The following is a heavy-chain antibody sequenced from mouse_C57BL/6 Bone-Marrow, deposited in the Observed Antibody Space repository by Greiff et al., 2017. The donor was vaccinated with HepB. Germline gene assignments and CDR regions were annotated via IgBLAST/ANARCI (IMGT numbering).Heavy chain of an antibody. J-gene: IGHJ4*01. V-gene: IGHV1-55*01. CDR3: ATGYSNPESLSDY. CDR1: GYTFTSYW. D-gene: IGHD2-5*01. Sequence: QVQLQQPGAELVKPGASVKMSCKASGYTFTSYWITWVKQRPGQGLEWIGDIYPGSGSTNYNEKLKSKATLTVDTSSSTAYMQLSILTSGDSAVYYGATGYSNPESLSDYWGQGTSVTVSS. CDR2: IYPGSGST.